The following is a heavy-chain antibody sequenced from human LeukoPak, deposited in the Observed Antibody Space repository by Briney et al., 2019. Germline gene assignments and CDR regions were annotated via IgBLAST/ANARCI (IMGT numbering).Heavy chain of an antibody. CDR1: GFTFSSYA. CDR2: IIGSGGST. D-gene: IGHD2-21*02. Sequence: GGSLRLSCAASGFTFSSYAMRWARQAPGKGREWVSAIIGSGGSTYYADSVKGRFTISRDNSKNTLYLQMNSLRAEDTAVYYCAKLMRGVTVDYWGQGTLVTVSS. CDR3: AKLMRGVTVDY. V-gene: IGHV3-23*01. J-gene: IGHJ4*02.